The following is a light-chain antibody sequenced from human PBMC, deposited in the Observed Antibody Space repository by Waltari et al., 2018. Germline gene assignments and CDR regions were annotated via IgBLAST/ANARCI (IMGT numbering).Light chain of an antibody. Sequence: DMQMTQSPSSLSVSVGDRVTITCRASQDISNFLAWYQQKPGKVPKFLIYGASSLQSGVPSRFSGSGSGTDFTLTINSLHPEDVGVYYCQKYDSAPLTFGGGTRVDSK. CDR2: GAS. J-gene: IGKJ4*01. CDR3: QKYDSAPLT. CDR1: QDISNF. V-gene: IGKV1-27*01.